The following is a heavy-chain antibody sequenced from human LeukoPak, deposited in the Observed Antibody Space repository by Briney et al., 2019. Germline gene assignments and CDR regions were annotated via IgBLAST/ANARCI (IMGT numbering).Heavy chain of an antibody. V-gene: IGHV3-48*04. D-gene: IGHD3-22*01. CDR1: GFTFSSYA. J-gene: IGHJ4*02. Sequence: GGSLRLSCAASGFTFSSYAMSWVRQAPGKGLEWVSYISSSGNTIYYADSVKGRFTISRDNAKNSLYLQMNSLRAEDTAVYYCARGDLYYDSSGYEGSLGYWGQGTLVTVSS. CDR2: ISSSGNTI. CDR3: ARGDLYYDSSGYEGSLGY.